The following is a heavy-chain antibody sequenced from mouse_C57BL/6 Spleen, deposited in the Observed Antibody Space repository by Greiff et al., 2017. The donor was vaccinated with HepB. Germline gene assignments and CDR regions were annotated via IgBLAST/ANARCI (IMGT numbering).Heavy chain of an antibody. Sequence: VQLVESGAELARPGASVKLSCKASGYTFTSYGISWVKQRTGQGLEWIGEIYPRSGNTYYNEKFKGKATLTADKSSSTAYMELRSLTSEDSAVYFCARADYDGGYYYAMYYWGQGTSVTVSS. D-gene: IGHD2-4*01. J-gene: IGHJ4*01. CDR3: ARADYDGGYYYAMYY. V-gene: IGHV1-81*01. CDR2: IYPRSGNT. CDR1: GYTFTSYG.